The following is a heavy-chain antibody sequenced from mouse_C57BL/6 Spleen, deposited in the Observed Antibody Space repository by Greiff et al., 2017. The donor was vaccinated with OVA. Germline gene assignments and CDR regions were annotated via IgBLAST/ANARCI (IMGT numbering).Heavy chain of an antibody. CDR3: ARDRVYGYDGGFAY. D-gene: IGHD2-2*01. V-gene: IGHV3-6*01. Sequence: EVQLQQSGPGLVKPSQSLSLTCSVTGYSITSGYYWNWIRQFPGNKLEWMGYISYDGSNNYNPSLKNRISITRDTSKNQFFLKLNSVTTEDTATYYCARDRVYGYDGGFAYWGQGTLVTVSA. J-gene: IGHJ3*01. CDR1: GYSITSGYY. CDR2: ISYDGSN.